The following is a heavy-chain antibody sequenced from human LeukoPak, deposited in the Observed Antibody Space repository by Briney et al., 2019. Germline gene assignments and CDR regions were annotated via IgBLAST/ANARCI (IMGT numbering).Heavy chain of an antibody. CDR1: GFAFRTYW. CDR2: INPGGSET. Sequence: GGSLRLSCAASGFAFRTYWMSWVRQALGKGLEWVASINPGGSETYYAESLKGRFTISTDSAMNSFFLQMNNLRADDTAVYYCARLMGDRTIYDYWGQGALVTVSS. V-gene: IGHV3-7*01. J-gene: IGHJ4*02. CDR3: ARLMGDRTIYDY. D-gene: IGHD1-26*01.